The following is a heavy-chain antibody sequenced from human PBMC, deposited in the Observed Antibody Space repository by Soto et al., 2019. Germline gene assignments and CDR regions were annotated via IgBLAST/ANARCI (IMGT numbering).Heavy chain of an antibody. Sequence: SETLSLTCTVSGGSVSSNSYSWGWIRQSPGKGLEWIGTIYSSENTYYNPSLLSRVTISVDTSKNEFSLRLSSVTAADTAVYYCVRDMQLWRLDSWGQGTLVTVSS. J-gene: IGHJ4*02. CDR1: GGSVSSNSYS. D-gene: IGHD2-15*01. CDR2: IYSSENT. V-gene: IGHV4-39*01. CDR3: VRDMQLWRLDS.